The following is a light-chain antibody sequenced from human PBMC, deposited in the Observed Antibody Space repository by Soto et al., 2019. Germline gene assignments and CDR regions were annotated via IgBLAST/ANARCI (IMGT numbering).Light chain of an antibody. CDR1: ITDIGAYNY. J-gene: IGLJ3*02. Sequence: QSVLTQPASVSGSPGQSITISCTGTITDIGAYNYVSWYQQHPGKAPKLLIYGVSSRPSGVSNRFSGSKSGNAAYLTISGLQADDEADYYCCSYAGSSTLVFGGGTKVTVL. CDR3: CSYAGSSTLV. CDR2: GVS. V-gene: IGLV2-14*01.